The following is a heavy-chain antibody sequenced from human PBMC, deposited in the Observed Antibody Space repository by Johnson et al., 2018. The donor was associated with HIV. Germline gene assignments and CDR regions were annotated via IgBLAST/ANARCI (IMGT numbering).Heavy chain of an antibody. CDR2: IWYDGSNK. CDR3: ARDLGPDGAFDI. D-gene: IGHD5-24*01. CDR1: GFTFSDYG. V-gene: IGHV3-33*01. J-gene: IGHJ3*02. Sequence: QVQLVESGGGVVQPGRSLRLSCAASGFTFSDYGMHWVRQAPGKGLEWVAVIWYDGSNKYYADSVKGRFTISRDNSKNTLFLQMNSLRAEDTAVYYCARDLGPDGAFDIWGQGTMVTVSS.